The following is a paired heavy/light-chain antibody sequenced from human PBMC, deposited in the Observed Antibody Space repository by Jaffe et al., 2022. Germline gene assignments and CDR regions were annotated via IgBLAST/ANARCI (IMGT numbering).Light chain of an antibody. CDR3: QQYYSTPYT. V-gene: IGKV4-1*01. CDR2: WAS. Sequence: DIVMTQSPDSLAVSLGERATINCKSSQSVLYSSNNKNYLAWYQRKPGQPPKLLIYWASTRESGVPDRFSGSGSGTDFTLTISSLQAEDVAVYYCQQYYSTPYTFGQGTKLEIK. CDR1: QSVLYSSNNKNY. J-gene: IGKJ2*01.
Heavy chain of an antibody. CDR1: GDSIGTYY. Sequence: QVQLQESGPGLVKPSETLSLTCTVSGDSIGTYYWSWIRQPPGKGLEWIGYIYYSGSTNYNPSLKSRVTISLDTPKNQFSLKLSSVTAADTAVYYCARLLVSSGWYGWFDPWGQGTLVTVSS. D-gene: IGHD6-19*01. CDR3: ARLLVSSGWYGWFDP. V-gene: IGHV4-59*13. J-gene: IGHJ5*02. CDR2: IYYSGST.